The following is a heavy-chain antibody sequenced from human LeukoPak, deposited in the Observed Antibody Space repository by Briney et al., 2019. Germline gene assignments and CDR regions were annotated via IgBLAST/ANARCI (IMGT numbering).Heavy chain of an antibody. V-gene: IGHV4-61*01. CDR2: IYYSGST. D-gene: IGHD4-17*01. CDR3: ARVPISTTARGYFDY. Sequence: SETLSLTCTVSAGSVSSGSYYWSWIRQPPGKGLEWTAYIYYSGSTTYNPSLKSRVTMSVDTSKNKFSLKLNSLTAADTAVYYCARVPISTTARGYFDYWGQGTLVTVSS. CDR1: AGSVSSGSYY. J-gene: IGHJ4*02.